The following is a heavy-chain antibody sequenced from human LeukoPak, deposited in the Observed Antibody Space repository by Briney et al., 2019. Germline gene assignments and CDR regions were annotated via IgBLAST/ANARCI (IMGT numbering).Heavy chain of an antibody. CDR2: ISSSSSYI. J-gene: IGHJ4*02. CDR3: ARDSPTVVMSS. CDR1: GFTFSSYS. V-gene: IGHV3-21*01. Sequence: GGSLRLSCAASGFTFSSYSMNWVRQASGKGLEWVSSISSSSSYIYYADSVKGRFTISRDNAKNSLYLQMNSLRAEDTAVYYCARDSPTVVMSSWGQGTLVTVSS. D-gene: IGHD4-23*01.